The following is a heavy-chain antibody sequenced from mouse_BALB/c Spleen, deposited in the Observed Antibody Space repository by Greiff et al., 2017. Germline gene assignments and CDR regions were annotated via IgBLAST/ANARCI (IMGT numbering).Heavy chain of an antibody. CDR2: IWAGGST. CDR3: ARDQAPYYEGYYFDY. Sequence: VKVVESGPGLVAPSQSLSITCTVSGFSLTSYGVHWVRQPPGKGLEWLGVIWAGGSTNYNSALMSRLSISKDNSKSQVFLKMNSLQTDDTAMYYCARDQAPYYEGYYFDYWGQGTTLTVSS. CDR1: GFSLTSYG. J-gene: IGHJ2*01. D-gene: IGHD1-1*01. V-gene: IGHV2-9*02.